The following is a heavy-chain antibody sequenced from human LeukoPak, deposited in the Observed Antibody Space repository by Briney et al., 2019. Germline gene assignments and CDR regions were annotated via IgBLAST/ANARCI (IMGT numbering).Heavy chain of an antibody. V-gene: IGHV5-51*01. J-gene: IGHJ6*03. Sequence: GESLKISCKGSGYSFTSYWIGWVRQMPGKGLEWMGIIYPGDSDTRYSPSFQGQVTISADKSISTAYLQWSSLKASDTAMYYCARNLLRSYYYMDVWGKGTPVTVSS. CDR2: IYPGDSDT. D-gene: IGHD2/OR15-2a*01. CDR3: ARNLLRSYYYMDV. CDR1: GYSFTSYW.